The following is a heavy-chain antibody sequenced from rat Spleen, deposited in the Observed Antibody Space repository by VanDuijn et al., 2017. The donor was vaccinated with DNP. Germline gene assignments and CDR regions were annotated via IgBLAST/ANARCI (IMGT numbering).Heavy chain of an antibody. V-gene: IGHV1-43*01. Sequence: QVQLQQSGAELARPGSSVKISCKASGYTLTSYYIGWIKQTTRQGLEYIGYINMGSGGTNYNEKFKGKATLTGGKSSSTAFMQLSSLTPDDSAVYYCARRGDGYKYFDKWGQGVMVTVSS. CDR2: INMGSGGT. D-gene: IGHD4-1*01. J-gene: IGHJ2*01. CDR1: GYTLTSYY. CDR3: ARRGDGYKYFDK.